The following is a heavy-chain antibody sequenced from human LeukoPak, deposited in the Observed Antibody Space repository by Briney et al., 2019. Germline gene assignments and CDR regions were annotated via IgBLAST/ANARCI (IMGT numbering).Heavy chain of an antibody. Sequence: ASVKVSCKASGYTFTSYGISWVRQAPGQGLEWMGWINPNSGGTNYAQKFQGRVTMTRDTSISTAFMELSRLRSDDTAVYYCARDAYNPDWGRDPRNNWFDPWGQGTLVTVSS. CDR3: ARDAYNPDWGRDPRNNWFDP. CDR1: GYTFTSYG. CDR2: INPNSGGT. J-gene: IGHJ5*02. D-gene: IGHD7-27*01. V-gene: IGHV1-2*02.